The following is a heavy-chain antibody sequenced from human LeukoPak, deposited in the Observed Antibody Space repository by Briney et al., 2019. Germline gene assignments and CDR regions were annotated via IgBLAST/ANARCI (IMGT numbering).Heavy chain of an antibody. CDR3: ARVWFGPDDY. D-gene: IGHD3-10*01. Sequence: SETLSLTCAVYGGSFSGYYWSWIRQPPGEGLEWIGEINHSGSTNYNPSLKSRVTISVDTSKNQFSLKLSSVTAADTAVYYCARVWFGPDDYWGQGTLVTVSS. V-gene: IGHV4-34*01. CDR1: GGSFSGYY. J-gene: IGHJ4*02. CDR2: INHSGST.